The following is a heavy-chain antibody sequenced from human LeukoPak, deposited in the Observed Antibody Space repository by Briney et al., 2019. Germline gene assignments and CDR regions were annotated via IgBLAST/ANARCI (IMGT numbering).Heavy chain of an antibody. CDR3: ARDRLPPPGVYCFDP. CDR2: VSSDGNHK. CDR1: GFTFSTYA. Sequence: PGGSLRLSCAASGFTFSTYAMHWVRQAPGKGQEWVAAVSSDGNHKHFADSVRGRFTISRDNSKNTLFLQMNSLRPDDTAVYYCARDRLPPPGVYCFDPWGQGTLVTVSS. V-gene: IGHV3-30-3*01. J-gene: IGHJ5*02. D-gene: IGHD5-12*01.